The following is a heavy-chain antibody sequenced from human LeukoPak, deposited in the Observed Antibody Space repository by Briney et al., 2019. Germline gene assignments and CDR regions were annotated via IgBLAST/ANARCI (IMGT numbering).Heavy chain of an antibody. CDR1: GFSFSSYA. J-gene: IGHJ3*02. D-gene: IGHD1-26*01. V-gene: IGHV3-23*01. CDR3: TQVGAPGTKAFDI. Sequence: GGSLRLSCADSGFSFSSYAMSWGRQAPGKGLEWVSDISSSGGSTYYADSVKGRFTISRDNSKNTLYLQMNSLRAEDTAVYYCTQVGAPGTKAFDIWGQGTMVTVSS. CDR2: ISSSGGST.